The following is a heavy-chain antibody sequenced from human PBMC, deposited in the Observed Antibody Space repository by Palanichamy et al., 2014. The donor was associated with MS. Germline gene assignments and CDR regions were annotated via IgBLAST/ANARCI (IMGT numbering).Heavy chain of an antibody. CDR2: IKSNTYGGTT. V-gene: IGHV3-15*01. CDR3: AKTFHSDSSFDY. J-gene: IGHJ4*02. D-gene: IGHD3-22*01. Sequence: EVQLVESGGGLVKPGGSLRLTCVASGFTFNTAWMGWVRQAPGKGLEWVGRIKSNTYGGTTDFAAPVKGRFTMSRDDSKDTLSLQMNSLRTEDTAVYYCAKTFHSDSSFDYWGQGTLVTVSS. CDR1: GFTFNTAW.